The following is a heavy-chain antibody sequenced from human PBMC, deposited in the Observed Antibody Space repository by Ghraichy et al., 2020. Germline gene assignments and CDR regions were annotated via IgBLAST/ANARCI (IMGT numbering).Heavy chain of an antibody. CDR2: ISGDGST. J-gene: IGHJ4*02. V-gene: IGHV3-53*01. Sequence: GGSLRLSCAASGFTISDKFMTWVRQAPGKGLECVSVISGDGSTHYADSVKDRFTNSRDYSRNTVYLQMNSLRADDTAVYYCAHSSSWPGYFDHWGQGTLVTVSS. CDR3: AHSSSWPGYFDH. D-gene: IGHD6-13*01. CDR1: GFTISDKF.